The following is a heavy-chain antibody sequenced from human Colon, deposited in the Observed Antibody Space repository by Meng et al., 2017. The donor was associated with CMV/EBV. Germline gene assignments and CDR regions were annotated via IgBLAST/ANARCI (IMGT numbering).Heavy chain of an antibody. CDR3: AKRGGMDV. Sequence: LSLTCAASGFTFSSYSMNWVRQAPGKGLEWVSSISSSSSYIYYADSVKGRFTISRDNAKNSLYLQMNSLRAEDTAVYYCAKRGGMDVWGQGTTVTVSS. J-gene: IGHJ6*02. D-gene: IGHD1-1*01. V-gene: IGHV3-21*01. CDR1: GFTFSSYS. CDR2: ISSSSSYI.